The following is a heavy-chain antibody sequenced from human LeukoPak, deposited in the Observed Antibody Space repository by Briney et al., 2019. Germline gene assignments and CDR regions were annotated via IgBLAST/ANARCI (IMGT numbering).Heavy chain of an antibody. D-gene: IGHD5-18*01. CDR1: GFTFSSYS. CDR3: VRFLGPGGNSYASGY. CDR2: IHSSSNYI. Sequence: GGPLRFSCEASGFTFSSYSMTWVRQAPGRGLQWVSSIHSSSNYIYYTDSVKGRFIISRDNAKNSLYLQMSSLRAEDTAVYYCVRFLGPGGNSYASGYWGQGTLVTVSS. J-gene: IGHJ4*02. V-gene: IGHV3-21*01.